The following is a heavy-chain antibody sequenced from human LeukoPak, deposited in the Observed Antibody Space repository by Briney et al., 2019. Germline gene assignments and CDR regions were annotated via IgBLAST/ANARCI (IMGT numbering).Heavy chain of an antibody. Sequence: SSETLSLTCTVSGDSMTSGSYYWSWIRQPAGKGLEWIGRVYTRGSATYNPSLKSRVTLSVDTSNNQASLRLTSVTAADTAVYCCARDNSGSFPPIFDHWGQGFQVTVSS. CDR2: VYTRGSA. CDR1: GDSMTSGSYY. D-gene: IGHD1-26*01. CDR3: ARDNSGSFPPIFDH. J-gene: IGHJ4*02. V-gene: IGHV4-61*02.